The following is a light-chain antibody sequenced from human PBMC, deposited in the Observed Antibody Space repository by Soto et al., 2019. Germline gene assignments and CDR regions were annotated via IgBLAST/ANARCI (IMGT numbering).Light chain of an antibody. J-gene: IGKJ3*01. Sequence: DIQMTQSPSSLSASVGDRVPITCQARPDLTNYVSWYQQKPGKAPKLLIYGASNLQTGGPSRFSGGGSGKNFTITIRCLQPEDIATEYCQHYGYFPFTFGPGTKVEI. V-gene: IGKV1-33*01. CDR3: QHYGYFPFT. CDR2: GAS. CDR1: PDLTNY.